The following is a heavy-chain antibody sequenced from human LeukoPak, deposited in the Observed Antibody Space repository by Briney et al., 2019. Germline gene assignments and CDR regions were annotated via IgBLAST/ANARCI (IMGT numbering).Heavy chain of an antibody. V-gene: IGHV3-23*01. J-gene: IGHJ4*02. Sequence: GGSLRLSCAAYGFTFRNSAMSWVRQAPGKGLEWVSTFTGGDGSAYYADSVKGRFTISRDNSKNTLYLQMNSLRAEDTALYYCAKEGFDYWGQGTLVTVSS. CDR3: AKEGFDY. CDR1: GFTFRNSA. CDR2: FTGGDGSA.